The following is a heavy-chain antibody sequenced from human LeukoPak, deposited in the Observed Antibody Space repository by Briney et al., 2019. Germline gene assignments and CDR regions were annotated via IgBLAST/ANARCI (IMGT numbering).Heavy chain of an antibody. D-gene: IGHD3-10*01. CDR2: IYPSDSDT. CDR3: ARWNYYGSGNYQYAFDI. V-gene: IGHV5-51*01. J-gene: IGHJ3*02. CDR1: GYSFTSYW. Sequence: GESLKISCKGSGYSFTSYWIGWVRQMPGKGLEWMGIIYPSDSDTTYSPSFQGQVTISADKSISTAYLQWSSLQASDTAMYYCARWNYYGSGNYQYAFDIWGQGTMVTVSS.